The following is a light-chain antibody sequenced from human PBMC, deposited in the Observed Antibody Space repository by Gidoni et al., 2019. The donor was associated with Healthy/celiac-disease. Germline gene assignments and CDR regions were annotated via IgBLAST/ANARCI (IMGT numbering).Light chain of an antibody. Sequence: DIVMSQSPLPLPVTPGEPASLPCRSSQSLLHSNGYNYLDWYLQKPGQSPQLLIYWGSNRASGVPDRFSGSGSGTDFTLKISRVEAEDVGVYYCMQALQTRYTFGQGTKLEIK. CDR1: QSLLHSNGYNY. CDR2: WGS. J-gene: IGKJ2*01. V-gene: IGKV2-28*01. CDR3: MQALQTRYT.